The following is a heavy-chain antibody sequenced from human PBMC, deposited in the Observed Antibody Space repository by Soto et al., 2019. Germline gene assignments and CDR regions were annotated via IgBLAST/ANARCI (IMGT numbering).Heavy chain of an antibody. Sequence: GGSLRLSCAASGFTFDDYAMHWVRQAPGKGLEWVSGISWNSGSIGYADSVKGRFTISRDNAKNSLYLQMNSLRAEDTALYYCAKVRAGYSMGYYYYYMDVWGKGTTVTVSS. CDR1: GFTFDDYA. CDR3: AKVRAGYSMGYYYYYMDV. CDR2: ISWNSGSI. V-gene: IGHV3-9*01. D-gene: IGHD3-9*01. J-gene: IGHJ6*03.